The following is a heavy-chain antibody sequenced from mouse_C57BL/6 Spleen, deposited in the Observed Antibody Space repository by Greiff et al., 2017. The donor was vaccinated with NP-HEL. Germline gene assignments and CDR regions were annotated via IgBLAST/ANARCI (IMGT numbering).Heavy chain of an antibody. J-gene: IGHJ2*01. D-gene: IGHD1-1*01. Sequence: QVQLKQSGPELVKPGASVKISCKASGYAFSSSWMNWVKQRPGKGLEWIGRIYPGDGDTNYNGKFTGKATLTADKSSSTDYKQLRRLTSEDSAVYFGARGEYYGSSDFDDWGKGTTLTVSS. CDR2: IYPGDGDT. CDR3: ARGEYYGSSDFDD. V-gene: IGHV1-82*01. CDR1: GYAFSSSW.